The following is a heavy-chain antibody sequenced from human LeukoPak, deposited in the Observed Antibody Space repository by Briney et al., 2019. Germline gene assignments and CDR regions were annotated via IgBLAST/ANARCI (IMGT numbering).Heavy chain of an antibody. CDR2: ISGSGGST. CDR3: ATPLTMVRGARYYYGMDV. CDR1: GFTFSSYA. V-gene: IGHV3-23*01. D-gene: IGHD3-10*01. J-gene: IGHJ6*02. Sequence: GGSLRLSCAASGFTFSSYAMSWVRQAPGKGLEWVSAISGSGGSTYYADSVKGRFTISRDNSKNTLYLQMNSLRAEDTAVYYCATPLTMVRGARYYYGMDVWGQGTTVTDSS.